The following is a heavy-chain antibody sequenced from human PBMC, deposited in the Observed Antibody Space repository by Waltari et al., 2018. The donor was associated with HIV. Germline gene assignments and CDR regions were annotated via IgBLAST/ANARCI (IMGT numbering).Heavy chain of an antibody. J-gene: IGHJ5*02. Sequence: VQVVESGGSLVQPGWSRSLSCAASGFSLSSYGMHWVRQAPGKGLEWVALIWYDGSKKYYGDSVKGRFTIFSDKSKNTVFLQMTRLRVEDTATYYCARGEGGYTYGYNWLDLWGQGTVVTVSS. CDR1: GFSLSSYG. D-gene: IGHD1-26*01. CDR3: ARGEGGYTYGYNWLDL. V-gene: IGHV3-33*01. CDR2: IWYDGSKK.